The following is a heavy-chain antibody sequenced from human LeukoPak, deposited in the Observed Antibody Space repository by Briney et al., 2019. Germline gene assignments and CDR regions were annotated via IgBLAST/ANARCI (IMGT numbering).Heavy chain of an antibody. V-gene: IGHV3-30-3*02. CDR3: AKSPGYDHGRLEC. J-gene: IGHJ4*02. D-gene: IGHD5-18*01. CDR2: ISYDGSNK. Sequence: GGSLRLSCAASGFTFSSYAMHWVRQAPGKGLEWVAVISYDGSNKYYADSMKGRFTISRDNSKNTLYLQVDSLRAEDTAVYYCAKSPGYDHGRLECWGQGTLVTVSS. CDR1: GFTFSSYA.